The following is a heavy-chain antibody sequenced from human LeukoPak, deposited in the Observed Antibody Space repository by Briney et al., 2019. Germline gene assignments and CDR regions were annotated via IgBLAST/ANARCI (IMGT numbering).Heavy chain of an antibody. V-gene: IGHV3-7*01. D-gene: IGHD2-2*01. CDR3: ARGGRYQLLYYYGMDV. Sequence: PGGSLRLSCAASGFSFSTYWMTWVRQAPGKGLESVANIKQDGSDKYYADSVKGRFTISRDNSKNTLYLQMNSLRAEDTAVYYCARGGRYQLLYYYGMDVWGQGTTVTVSS. CDR2: IKQDGSDK. CDR1: GFSFSTYW. J-gene: IGHJ6*02.